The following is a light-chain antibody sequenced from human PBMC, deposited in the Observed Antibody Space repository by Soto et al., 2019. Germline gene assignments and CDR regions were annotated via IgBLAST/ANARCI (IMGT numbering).Light chain of an antibody. Sequence: IQLTQSPSTLSGSVGDRVTITCRASQTISSWLAWYQQKPGKAPKLLIYDASTLETGVPSRFSGSRSGTRFTLTISSLQPEDIATYYCQQYDSLPITFGQGTRLEIK. CDR2: DAS. CDR1: QTISSW. J-gene: IGKJ5*01. V-gene: IGKV1-5*01. CDR3: QQYDSLPIT.